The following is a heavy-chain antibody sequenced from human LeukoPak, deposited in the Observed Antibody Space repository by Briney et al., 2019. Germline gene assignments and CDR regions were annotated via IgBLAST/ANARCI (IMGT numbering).Heavy chain of an antibody. D-gene: IGHD6-19*01. Sequence: PGGSLRLSCAASGFTFYSYGMNWVRQAPGKGLEWVSGINRSGDSTSYADSVKGRFTISRDNSKNTLYLQMNSLRAEDTAVYYCARDYCRTRLCGGPYSGWYGGDIDYWGQGTLVTVSS. V-gene: IGHV3-NL1*01. CDR2: INRSGDST. J-gene: IGHJ4*02. CDR1: GFTFYSYG. CDR3: ARDYCRTRLCGGPYSGWYGGDIDY.